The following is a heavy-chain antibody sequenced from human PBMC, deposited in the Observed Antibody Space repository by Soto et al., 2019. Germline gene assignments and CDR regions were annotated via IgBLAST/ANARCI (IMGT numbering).Heavy chain of an antibody. CDR2: FDPEDAET. CDR1: GYSLTGTS. J-gene: IGHJ4*02. Sequence: SVKVSCKVSGYSLTGTSMHWVRQSPGKGLEWMGGFDPEDAETFYAQKFQGRVTMTEDSSTDTAYMELTNLTSADTAIYFCKSLNPYFDFWGQGTPVTVSS. CDR3: KSLNPYFDF. V-gene: IGHV1-24*01.